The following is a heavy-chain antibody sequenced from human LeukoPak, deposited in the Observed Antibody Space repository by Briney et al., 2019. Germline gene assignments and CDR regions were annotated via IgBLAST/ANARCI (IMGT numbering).Heavy chain of an antibody. Sequence: GGSLRLSCAASGFTFSSYGMHWVRQAPGKGLEWVAVISRGGGGPSYADSVKGRFTISRDNSKNTLYLQMSSLGAEDRAVYYSAKGGPLWGWFDASAIWGQGTMVTVSS. CDR2: ISRGGGGP. V-gene: IGHV3-30*18. J-gene: IGHJ3*02. CDR1: GFTFSSYG. CDR3: AKGGPLWGWFDASAI. D-gene: IGHD2-15*01.